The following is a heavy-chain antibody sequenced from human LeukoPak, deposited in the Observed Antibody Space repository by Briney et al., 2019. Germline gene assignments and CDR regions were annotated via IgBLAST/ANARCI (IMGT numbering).Heavy chain of an antibody. CDR1: GFTFDDYA. J-gene: IGHJ4*02. V-gene: IGHV3-43*02. Sequence: GGSLRLPCAASGFTFDDYAMHWVRQAPGKGLEWVSLISGDGGSTYYADSVKGRFTISRDNSKNSLYLQMNSLRTEDTALYYCAKDHYDSSPNYFDYWGQGTLVTVSS. CDR3: AKDHYDSSPNYFDY. CDR2: ISGDGGST. D-gene: IGHD3-22*01.